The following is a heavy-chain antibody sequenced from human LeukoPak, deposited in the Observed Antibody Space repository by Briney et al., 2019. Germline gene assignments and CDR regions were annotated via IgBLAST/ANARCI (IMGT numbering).Heavy chain of an antibody. CDR3: ASEAAAAGTGYYYYGMDV. J-gene: IGHJ6*02. CDR1: GFTVSSNY. Sequence: GGSLRLSCAASGFTVSSNYMSWVRQAPGKGLEWVSVIYSGGSTYYADSVKGRFPISRHNSKNTLYLQMNSLRAEDTAVYYCASEAAAAGTGYYYYGMDVWGQGTTVTVSS. D-gene: IGHD6-13*01. V-gene: IGHV3-53*04. CDR2: IYSGGST.